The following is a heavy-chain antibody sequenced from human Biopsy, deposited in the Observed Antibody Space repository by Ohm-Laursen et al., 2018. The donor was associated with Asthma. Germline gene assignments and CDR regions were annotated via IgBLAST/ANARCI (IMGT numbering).Heavy chain of an antibody. J-gene: IGHJ4*02. V-gene: IGHV4-39*01. D-gene: IGHD3-22*01. CDR2: MYHSGSP. CDR3: VRHQYSSSWSTFDY. Sequence: TLSLTCTVSGGSITSSSYYWGWIRQPPGKGMEWIGSMYHSGSPYYHPSLKSRATTSVDTSKNQLSLKMSSVTAADTAVYFCVRHQYSSSWSTFDYWGQGALVTVSS. CDR1: GGSITSSSYY.